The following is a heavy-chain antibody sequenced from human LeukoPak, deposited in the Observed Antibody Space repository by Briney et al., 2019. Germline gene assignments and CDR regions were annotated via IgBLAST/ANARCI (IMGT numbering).Heavy chain of an antibody. D-gene: IGHD2-15*01. Sequence: SETLSLICAVSGCSISSYYWSWLRQPPGTGLEWLGYIYYSGGTNYNPSLKSRVTISVDTSKIHFSLKLSSVTAADTAAYYCARHRGGFDLWGQGTMVTVSS. CDR3: ARHRGGFDL. CDR1: GCSISSYY. V-gene: IGHV4-59*01. J-gene: IGHJ3*01. CDR2: IYYSGGT.